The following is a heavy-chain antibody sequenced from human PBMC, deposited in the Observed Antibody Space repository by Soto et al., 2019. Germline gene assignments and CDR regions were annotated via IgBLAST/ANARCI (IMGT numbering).Heavy chain of an antibody. Sequence: EVQLVESGGGLVQPGRSLRLSCAASGFTFDDYAMHWVRQAPGKGLQWVSGISWNSGSIGYADSVKGRFTISRDNAKNSLYLQMNSLRAEDTALYYCAKGGEYSSSSFYYYYIDLWGKGTTVTVSS. V-gene: IGHV3-9*01. J-gene: IGHJ6*03. D-gene: IGHD6-6*01. CDR3: AKGGEYSSSSFYYYYIDL. CDR1: GFTFDDYA. CDR2: ISWNSGSI.